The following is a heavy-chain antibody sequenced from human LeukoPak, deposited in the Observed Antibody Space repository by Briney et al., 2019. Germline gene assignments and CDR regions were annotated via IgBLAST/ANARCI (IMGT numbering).Heavy chain of an antibody. Sequence: SETLSLTCTVSGGSISSYYWSWIRQPPGKGLEWIGYISYSGTTTYNPSLKSRVNISMDTSKSQFSLRLSSVTAADTAVYYCARERGGLNWGWWDYWGQGTLVTVSS. J-gene: IGHJ4*02. CDR2: ISYSGTT. D-gene: IGHD7-27*01. CDR3: ARERGGLNWGWWDY. CDR1: GGSISSYY. V-gene: IGHV4-59*01.